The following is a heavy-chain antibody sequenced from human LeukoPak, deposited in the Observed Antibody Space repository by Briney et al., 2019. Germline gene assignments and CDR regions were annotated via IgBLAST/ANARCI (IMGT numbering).Heavy chain of an antibody. CDR1: GFTFSSYA. CDR3: AKLRRAGYSSSWYRNWFDP. Sequence: GGSLRLSCAASGFTFSSYAMRWVRQAPGKGLEWVSAISGSGGSTYYADSVKGRFTISRDNSKNTLYLQMNSLRAEDTAVYYCAKLRRAGYSSSWYRNWFDPWGQGTLVTVSS. V-gene: IGHV3-23*01. CDR2: ISGSGGST. D-gene: IGHD6-13*01. J-gene: IGHJ5*02.